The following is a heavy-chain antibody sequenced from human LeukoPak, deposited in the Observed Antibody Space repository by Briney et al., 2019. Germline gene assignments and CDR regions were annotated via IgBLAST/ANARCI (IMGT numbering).Heavy chain of an antibody. CDR2: IYTSGST. J-gene: IGHJ6*02. CDR1: GGSISSGSYY. D-gene: IGHD6-13*01. Sequence: SQTLSLTCTVSGGSISSGSYYWSWIRQPAGKGLEWIGRIYTSGSTNYNPSLKSRATISVDTSKNQFSLKLSSVTAADTAVYYCAREAPIAAAGYYYGMDVWGQGTTVTVSS. CDR3: AREAPIAAAGYYYGMDV. V-gene: IGHV4-61*02.